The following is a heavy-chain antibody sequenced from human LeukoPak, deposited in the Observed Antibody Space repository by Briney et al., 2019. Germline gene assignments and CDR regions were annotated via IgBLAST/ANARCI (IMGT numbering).Heavy chain of an antibody. J-gene: IGHJ4*02. V-gene: IGHV4-59*01. Sequence: SETLSLTCTVSGGSISSYYWSWIRQPPGKGLEWIGYIYYSGSTNYNPSLKSRVTISVDTSKNQFSLKLSSVTAADTAVYYCARHRPSYDSSGYLIDYWGQGTLVTVSS. D-gene: IGHD3-22*01. CDR1: GGSISSYY. CDR3: ARHRPSYDSSGYLIDY. CDR2: IYYSGST.